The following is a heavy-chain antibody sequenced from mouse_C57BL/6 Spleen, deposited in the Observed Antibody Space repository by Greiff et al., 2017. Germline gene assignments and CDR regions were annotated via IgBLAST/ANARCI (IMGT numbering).Heavy chain of an antibody. D-gene: IGHD2-10*01. V-gene: IGHV3-6*01. Sequence: ESGPGLVKPSQSLSLTCSVTGYSITSGYYWNWLRQFPGNKLEWMGYISYDGSNNYNPSLKNRISITRDTSKNQFFLKLNSVTTEDTATYYCARPTMDWYFDVWGTGTTVTVSS. CDR1: GYSITSGYY. J-gene: IGHJ1*03. CDR2: ISYDGSN. CDR3: ARPTMDWYFDV.